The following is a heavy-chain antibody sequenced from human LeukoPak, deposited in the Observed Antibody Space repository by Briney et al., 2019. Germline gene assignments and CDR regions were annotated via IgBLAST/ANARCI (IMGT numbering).Heavy chain of an antibody. CDR3: AKVTGGDMITYGGLDY. V-gene: IGHV3-21*04. Sequence: GGSLRLSCAASGFTFSSYNMNWVRQAPGKGLEWVSYMSGSSNYIYYADSVKGRFIISRDNAKNSLYLQMNSLRAEDTAIYYCAKVTGGDMITYGGLDYWGQGTLVTVSS. CDR2: MSGSSNYI. CDR1: GFTFSSYN. D-gene: IGHD3-16*01. J-gene: IGHJ4*02.